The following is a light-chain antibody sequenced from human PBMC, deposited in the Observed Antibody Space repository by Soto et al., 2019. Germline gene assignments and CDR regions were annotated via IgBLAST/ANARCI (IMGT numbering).Light chain of an antibody. CDR3: CSYAGSYWV. CDR2: DVS. V-gene: IGLV2-11*01. CDR1: SSDVGGYNY. Sequence: QSALTQPRSVSGSPGPSVTLSCTGTSSDVGGYNYVSWYQQHPGEAPKLMIYDVSNRPSGVPDRFSGSKSGNTASLTISGLQAEDEADYYCCSYAGSYWVFGGGTKLTV. J-gene: IGLJ3*02.